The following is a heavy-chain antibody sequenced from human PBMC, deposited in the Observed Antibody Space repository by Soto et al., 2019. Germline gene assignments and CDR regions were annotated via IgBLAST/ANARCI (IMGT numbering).Heavy chain of an antibody. CDR3: ARPIPAASKPIFQH. V-gene: IGHV1-8*01. Sequence: ASVKVSCKASGDTFTSYDIDWVRQATGQGLEWMGWMNPNSGNTAYAEKFQGRVTMTRNTSISTAYMELSSLTSEDTAVYYCARPIPAASKPIFQHWGQGTLVTVSS. J-gene: IGHJ1*01. CDR1: GDTFTSYD. D-gene: IGHD2-2*01. CDR2: MNPNSGNT.